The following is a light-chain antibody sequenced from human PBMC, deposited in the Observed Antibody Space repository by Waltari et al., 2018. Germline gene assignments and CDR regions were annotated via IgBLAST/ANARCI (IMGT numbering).Light chain of an antibody. Sequence: DIQMTQSPSSLSASLGPRVTITCRASQSISSYLNWYQQKPGKAPKLLIYAASSLQSGVPSRFSGSGSGTDFTLTISSLQPEDFATYYCQQSYSTPRTFGQGTKLEIK. J-gene: IGKJ2*01. CDR2: AAS. V-gene: IGKV1-39*01. CDR1: QSISSY. CDR3: QQSYSTPRT.